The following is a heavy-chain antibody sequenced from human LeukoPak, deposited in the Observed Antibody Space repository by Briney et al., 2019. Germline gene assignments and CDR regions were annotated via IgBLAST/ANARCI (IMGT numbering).Heavy chain of an antibody. CDR1: GGSFSGYY. Sequence: SETLSLTCAVYGGSFSGYYWSWIRQPPGKGLEWIGEVSHSGSTNYNPSLKSRVTISVDTSKNQFSLKLSSVTAADTAVYYCAREEAAAGQFDYWGQGTLVTVSS. D-gene: IGHD6-13*01. CDR3: AREEAAAGQFDY. CDR2: VSHSGST. V-gene: IGHV4-34*01. J-gene: IGHJ4*02.